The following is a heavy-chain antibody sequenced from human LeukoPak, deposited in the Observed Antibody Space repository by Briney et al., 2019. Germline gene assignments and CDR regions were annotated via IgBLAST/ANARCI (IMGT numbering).Heavy chain of an antibody. D-gene: IGHD2-2*01. CDR1: GFTVSSNY. V-gene: IGHV3-66*02. Sequence: GGSLRLSCAASGFTVSSNYMSWVRQAPGKGLEWVSVIYSGGSTYYADSVKGRFTISRDNSKNTLYLQMNSLRAEDTAVYYCAKDDCSSTSCYHDYWGQGTLVTVSS. CDR3: AKDDCSSTSCYHDY. CDR2: IYSGGST. J-gene: IGHJ4*02.